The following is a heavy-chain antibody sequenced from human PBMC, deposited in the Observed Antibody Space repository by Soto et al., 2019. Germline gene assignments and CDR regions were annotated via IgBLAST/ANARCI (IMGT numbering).Heavy chain of an antibody. CDR2: IYYSGST. CDR3: ARDKYDFLGGGRYYYYYYGMDV. D-gene: IGHD3-3*01. CDR1: GGSISSGCYY. Sequence: PSETLSLTCTVSGGSISSGCYYWSWIRQHPGKGLEWIGYIYYSGSTYYNPSLKSRVTISVDTSKNQFSLKLSSVTAADTAVYYCARDKYDFLGGGRYYYYYYGMDVWGQGTTVTVSS. J-gene: IGHJ6*02. V-gene: IGHV4-31*03.